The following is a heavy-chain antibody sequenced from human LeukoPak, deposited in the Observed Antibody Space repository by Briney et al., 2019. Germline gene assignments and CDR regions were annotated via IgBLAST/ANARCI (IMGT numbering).Heavy chain of an antibody. CDR2: IRYDGKTD. CDR3: PQGHGGPFGGNWLDP. V-gene: IGHV3-30*02. D-gene: IGHD3-10*01. J-gene: IGHJ5*02. Sequence: GGSLRLSCVASGFSFSSYGMHWVRQAPGKGLEWVTSIRYDGKTDYYADSVKGRFTVSRDNSQNTVFLDMNTLNTGDTAVYYCPQGHGGPFGGNWLDPWGQGTLVTVSS. CDR1: GFSFSSYG.